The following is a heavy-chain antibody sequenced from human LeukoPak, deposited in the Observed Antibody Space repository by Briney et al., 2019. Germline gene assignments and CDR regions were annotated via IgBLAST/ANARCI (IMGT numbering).Heavy chain of an antibody. J-gene: IGHJ4*02. CDR2: IYYTGTT. Sequence: PSETLSLTCTVSGASISDYYWSWIRQPPGKGLEWIGYIYYTGTTKYNPSLKSRVTISVDTSKNQFSLKLTSVTAADTAVYYCARGHRGLGYWGQGTLVSVSS. V-gene: IGHV4-59*01. CDR1: GASISDYY. CDR3: ARGHRGLGY. D-gene: IGHD3-16*01.